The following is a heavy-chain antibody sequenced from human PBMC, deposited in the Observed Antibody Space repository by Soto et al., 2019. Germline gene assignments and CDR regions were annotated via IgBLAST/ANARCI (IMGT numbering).Heavy chain of an antibody. CDR2: IRENGINA. V-gene: IGHV3-23*01. J-gene: IGHJ3*02. CDR1: GFTFSSYA. D-gene: IGHD2-15*01. Sequence: EVQLLESGGGLVQPGGSLRLSCAASGFTFSSYAMNWVRQAPGKGLEWISVIRENGINAYYADSVKGRFTISRDNSKNTLYLQMNSLRAEDTAVYFCAKAQCSGDTCYYAALDIWGQGTIVTVSS. CDR3: AKAQCSGDTCYYAALDI.